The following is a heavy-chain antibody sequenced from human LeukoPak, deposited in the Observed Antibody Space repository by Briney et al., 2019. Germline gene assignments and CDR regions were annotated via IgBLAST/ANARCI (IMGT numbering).Heavy chain of an antibody. CDR1: GFNFNDKA. CDR3: ARDRNYDFWSGYYPYYFDY. Sequence: QSGGSLRLSCVASGFNFNDKAMHWVRQAPGKGLEWVSSISWNSDFIDYADSVKGRFTVSRDNAKTSLYLQMNSVRAEDAAVYYCARDRNYDFWSGYYPYYFDYWGQGTLVTVSS. V-gene: IGHV3-9*01. J-gene: IGHJ4*02. D-gene: IGHD3-3*01. CDR2: ISWNSDFI.